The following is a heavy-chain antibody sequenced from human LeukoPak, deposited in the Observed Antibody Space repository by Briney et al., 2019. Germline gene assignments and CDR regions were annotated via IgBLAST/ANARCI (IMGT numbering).Heavy chain of an antibody. CDR3: ARDRGGGSYYDAFDI. CDR2: INPSHGIT. CDR1: GYTFTNYY. D-gene: IGHD1-26*01. V-gene: IGHV1-46*01. J-gene: IGHJ3*02. Sequence: ASVKVSCKASGYTFTNYYIHWVRQAPGQGLEWMGIINPSHGITTYAQKFQGRVTITADESTSTAYMELSSLRSEDTAVYYCARDRGGGSYYDAFDIWGQGTMVTVSS.